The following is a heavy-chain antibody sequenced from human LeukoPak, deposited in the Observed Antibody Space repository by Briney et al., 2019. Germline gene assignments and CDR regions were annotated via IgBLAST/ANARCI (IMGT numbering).Heavy chain of an antibody. D-gene: IGHD3-3*01. V-gene: IGHV3-7*01. CDR1: GFTFSSYW. CDR2: IKQDGSEK. CDR3: ARDPELTYYDFWSGYYRPLYFDY. J-gene: IGHJ4*02. Sequence: PGGSLRLSCAASGFTFSSYWMSWVRQAPGKGLEWVANIKQDGSEKYYVDSVKGRFTISRDNAKNSLYLQMNSLRAEDTAVYYCARDPELTYYDFWSGYYRPLYFDYWGQGTLVTVS.